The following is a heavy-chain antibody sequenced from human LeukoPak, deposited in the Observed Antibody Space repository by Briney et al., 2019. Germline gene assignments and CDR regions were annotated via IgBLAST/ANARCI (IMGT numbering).Heavy chain of an antibody. J-gene: IGHJ4*02. V-gene: IGHV3-30-3*01. CDR3: ARDLPYGSGSCLGY. CDR1: GFVFSNYA. D-gene: IGHD3-10*01. Sequence: GGSLRLSCAASGFVFSNYAMHWVRQAPGKGLEWVAVISYNGINKYYADSVKGRFTISRDNAKNSLYLQMNSLRAEDTAVYYCARDLPYGSGSCLGYWGQGTLVTVSS. CDR2: ISYNGINK.